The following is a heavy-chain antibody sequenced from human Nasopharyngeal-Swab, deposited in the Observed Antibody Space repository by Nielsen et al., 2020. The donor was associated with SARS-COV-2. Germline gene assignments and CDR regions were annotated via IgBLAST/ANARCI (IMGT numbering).Heavy chain of an antibody. J-gene: IGHJ6*02. CDR2: IYYSGST. CDR3: AIGGGGSYYYGMDV. D-gene: IGHD3-16*01. V-gene: IGHV4-59*01. Sequence: WIRQPPGKGLEWIGYIYYSGSTNYNPSLKSRVTISADTSKNQFSLKLSSVTAADTAVYYCAIGGGGSYYYGMDVWGQGTTVTVSS.